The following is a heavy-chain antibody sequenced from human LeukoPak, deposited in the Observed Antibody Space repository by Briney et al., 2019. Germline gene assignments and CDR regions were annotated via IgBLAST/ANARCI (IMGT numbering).Heavy chain of an antibody. Sequence: SETLSLTCTVSGGSINSADSYWSWIRQHSGKGLEWIGYIFYTGSTYYNPSLKGRLGLSIDTSKNQFSPNLNSVTAADTAVYYCERIVARASYVLGARAGGFDVWGQGTMVTVSS. CDR1: GGSINSADSY. CDR2: IFYTGST. J-gene: IGHJ3*01. CDR3: ERIVARASYVLGARAGGFDV. V-gene: IGHV4-31*03. D-gene: IGHD3-10*02.